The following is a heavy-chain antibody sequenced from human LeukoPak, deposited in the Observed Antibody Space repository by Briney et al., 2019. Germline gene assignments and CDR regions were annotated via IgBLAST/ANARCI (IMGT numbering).Heavy chain of an antibody. V-gene: IGHV3-49*03. J-gene: IGHJ6*02. CDR2: SRSKAYGVKT. CDR3: SSVRKVHYYYYGMDV. Sequence: GGSLRLSCAASGFTFSSYAMSWFRLAPGKGRGWVGLSRSKAYGVKTEYAASVKGRFTISRDESNSVSYLQMNNLSTEDSAVYYCSSVRKVHYYYYGMDVWGQGTTVIASS. CDR1: GFTFSSYA.